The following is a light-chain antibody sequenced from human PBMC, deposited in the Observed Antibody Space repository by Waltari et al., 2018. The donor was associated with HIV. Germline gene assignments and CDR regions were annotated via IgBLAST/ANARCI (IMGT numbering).Light chain of an antibody. Sequence: DIQMTQSPSSLSASVGDRVTITCRATQSISSWLAWFQQKPGKAPKLLIYMASSLESGVPSRFSGSGSGTEFTLTICSLQPDDFATYYCQQYNSYSLWTFGQGTKVEIK. CDR1: QSISSW. J-gene: IGKJ1*01. V-gene: IGKV1-5*03. CDR2: MAS. CDR3: QQYNSYSLWT.